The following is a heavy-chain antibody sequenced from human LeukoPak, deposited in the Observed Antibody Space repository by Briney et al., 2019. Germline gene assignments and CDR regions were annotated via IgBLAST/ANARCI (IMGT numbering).Heavy chain of an antibody. V-gene: IGHV3-9*01. CDR2: ISWNSGSI. CDR1: GFTFDDYA. Sequence: GGSLRLSCAASGFTFDDYAMHWVRQAPGKGLEWVSGISWNSGSIGYADSVKGRFTISRDNAKNSLYLQMNSLRAEDTALYYCASGGPWGQGTLVTVSS. CDR3: ASGGP. D-gene: IGHD3-10*01. J-gene: IGHJ5*02.